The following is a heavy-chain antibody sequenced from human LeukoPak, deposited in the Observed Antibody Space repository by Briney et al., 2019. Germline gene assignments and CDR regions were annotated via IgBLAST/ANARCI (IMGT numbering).Heavy chain of an antibody. D-gene: IGHD6-19*01. CDR2: VYYSGTT. Sequence: SETLSLTCSVSGGSISLSYYYWGWIRQPPGKALEWIGSVYYSGTTSYNPSLKSRVTISVNMSKNHFSLRLSSVTAADTAMYYCARGTLYSGWSYYFDYWGQGSQVTVSS. CDR1: GGSISLSYYY. J-gene: IGHJ4*02. V-gene: IGHV4-39*07. CDR3: ARGTLYSGWSYYFDY.